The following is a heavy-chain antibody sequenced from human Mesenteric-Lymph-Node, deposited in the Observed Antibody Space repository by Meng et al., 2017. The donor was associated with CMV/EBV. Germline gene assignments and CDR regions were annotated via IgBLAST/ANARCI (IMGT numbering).Heavy chain of an antibody. Sequence: SGFSLSTSGVGVGWIRQPPGKALEWLALIYWNDDKRYRPSLKSRLTITKDTSKNQVVLTMTNMDPVDTATYYCAHSSSWYSHWYFDLWGRGTLVTVSS. CDR2: IYWNDDK. J-gene: IGHJ2*01. CDR1: GFSLSTSGVG. D-gene: IGHD6-13*01. CDR3: AHSSSWYSHWYFDL. V-gene: IGHV2-5*01.